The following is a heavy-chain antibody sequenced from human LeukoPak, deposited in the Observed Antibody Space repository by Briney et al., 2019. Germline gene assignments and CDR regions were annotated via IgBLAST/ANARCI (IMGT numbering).Heavy chain of an antibody. D-gene: IGHD2-2*01. J-gene: IGHJ5*02. CDR3: ARRNIPDYCSSTSCYLTTVTRGQYPGHNWFDP. CDR1: GGSISSSSYY. Sequence: PSETLSLTCTISGGSISSSSYYWGWIRQPPGKGLEWIGSIYYSGSTYYNPSLKSRVTISVDTSKNQFSLKLSSVTAADTAVYYCARRNIPDYCSSTSCYLTTVTRGQYPGHNWFDPWGQGTLVTVSS. CDR2: IYYSGST. V-gene: IGHV4-39*01.